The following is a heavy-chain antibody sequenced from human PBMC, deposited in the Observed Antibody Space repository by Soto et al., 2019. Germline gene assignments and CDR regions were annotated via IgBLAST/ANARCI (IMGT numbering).Heavy chain of an antibody. Sequence: SXXTLSLPFAVYGGSFSGYYWSWILQPPGKGLEWIGEINHSGSTNYNPSLKSRVTISVDTSKNQFSLKLSSVTAADKAVYYCASLRSTYYDFWSGYPTDYWGQGTLVTVSS. CDR2: INHSGST. V-gene: IGHV4-34*01. J-gene: IGHJ4*02. D-gene: IGHD3-3*01. CDR3: ASLRSTYYDFWSGYPTDY. CDR1: GGSFSGYY.